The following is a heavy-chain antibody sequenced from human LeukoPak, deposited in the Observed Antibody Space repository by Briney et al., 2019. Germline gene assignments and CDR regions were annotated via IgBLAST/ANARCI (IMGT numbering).Heavy chain of an antibody. CDR3: ASSNRARVDAFDI. Sequence: SETLSLTCTVSGGSISSYYWGWIRQPPGKGLEWIGYIYYSGSTNYNPSLKSRVTISVDTSKNQFSLKLSSVTAADTAVYYCASSNRARVDAFDIWGQGTMVTVSS. CDR1: GGSISSYY. V-gene: IGHV4-59*08. J-gene: IGHJ3*02. CDR2: IYYSGST.